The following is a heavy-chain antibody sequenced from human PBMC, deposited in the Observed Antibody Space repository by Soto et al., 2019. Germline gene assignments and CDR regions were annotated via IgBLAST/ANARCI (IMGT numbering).Heavy chain of an antibody. D-gene: IGHD6-19*01. CDR2: ISYDGSNK. J-gene: IGHJ6*02. CDR3: AKDLLAGFYYYYYGMDV. Sequence: QVQLVESGGGVVQPGRSRRLSCAASGFTFSSYGMHWVRQAPGKGLEWVAVISYDGSNKYYTDYVKGRFTISRDNSKNTLYLQMNSRRAEDTAVYYCAKDLLAGFYYYYYGMDVWGQGTTVTVSS. CDR1: GFTFSSYG. V-gene: IGHV3-30*18.